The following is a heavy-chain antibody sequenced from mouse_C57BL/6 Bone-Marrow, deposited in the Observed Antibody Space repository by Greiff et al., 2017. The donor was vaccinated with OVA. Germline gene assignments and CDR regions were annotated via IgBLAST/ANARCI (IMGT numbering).Heavy chain of an antibody. J-gene: IGHJ1*03. D-gene: IGHD1-1*01. CDR1: GYTFTDYY. V-gene: IGHV1-26*01. CDR3: ARDYYGSPYWYFDV. CDR2: INPNNGGT. Sequence: VQLQQSGPELVKPGASVKISCKASGYTFTDYYMNWVKQSHGKSLEWIGDINPNNGGTSYNQKFKGKATLTVDKSSSTAYMELRSLTSEDSAVYYCARDYYGSPYWYFDVWGTGTTVTVSS.